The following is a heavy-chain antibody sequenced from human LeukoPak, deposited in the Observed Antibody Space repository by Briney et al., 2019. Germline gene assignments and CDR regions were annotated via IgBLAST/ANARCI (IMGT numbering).Heavy chain of an antibody. CDR1: GGSISSYY. CDR2: IYYSGST. D-gene: IGHD1-26*01. Sequence: SETLSLTCTVSGGSISSYYWSWIRQPPGKGLEWIGYIYYSGSTNYNPSLKSRVTISVDTSKNQFSLKLSSVTAADTAVYYCARVGSGSYQKGRFDYWGQGTLVTVSS. J-gene: IGHJ4*02. CDR3: ARVGSGSYQKGRFDY. V-gene: IGHV4-59*12.